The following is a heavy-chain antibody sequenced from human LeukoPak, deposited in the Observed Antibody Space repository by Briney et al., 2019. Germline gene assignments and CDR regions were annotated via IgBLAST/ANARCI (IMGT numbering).Heavy chain of an antibody. CDR3: ARVTDSGYDYVFDY. CDR2: ISSSSSYI. Sequence: EGSLRLSCAASGFTFSSYSMNWVRQATGKGLEWVSSISSSSSYIYYADSVKGRFTISRDNAKNSLYLQMNSLRAEDTAVYYCARVTDSGYDYVFDYWGQGTLVTVSS. D-gene: IGHD5-12*01. V-gene: IGHV3-21*01. CDR1: GFTFSSYS. J-gene: IGHJ4*02.